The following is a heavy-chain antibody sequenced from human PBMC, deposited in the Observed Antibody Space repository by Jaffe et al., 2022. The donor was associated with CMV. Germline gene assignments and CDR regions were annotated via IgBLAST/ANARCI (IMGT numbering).Heavy chain of an antibody. CDR1: GFTFSSYG. Sequence: QVQLVESGGGVVQPGRSLRLSCAASGFTFSSYGMHWVRQAPGKGLEWVAVIWYDGSNKYYADSVKGRFTISRDNSKNTLYLQMNSLRAEDTAVYYCARVREVPYFDYWGQGTLVTVSS. V-gene: IGHV3-33*01. J-gene: IGHJ4*02. CDR2: IWYDGSNK. CDR3: ARVREVPYFDY. D-gene: IGHD3-10*01.